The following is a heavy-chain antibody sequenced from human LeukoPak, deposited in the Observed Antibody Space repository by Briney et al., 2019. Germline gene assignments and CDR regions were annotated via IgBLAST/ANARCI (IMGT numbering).Heavy chain of an antibody. D-gene: IGHD2-2*01. J-gene: IGHJ4*02. V-gene: IGHV3-23*01. Sequence: GGSLRLSCAASGFTFSSYSMNWVRQAPGTGLEWVSAISGSGGSTYYADSVKGRFTISRDNSKNTLYLQMNSLRAEDTAVYYCAKDGVVVPAAGIYWGQGTLVTVSS. CDR1: GFTFSSYS. CDR3: AKDGVVVPAAGIY. CDR2: ISGSGGST.